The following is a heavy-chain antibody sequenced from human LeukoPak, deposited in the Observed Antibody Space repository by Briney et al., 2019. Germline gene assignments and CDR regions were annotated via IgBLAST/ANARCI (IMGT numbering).Heavy chain of an antibody. CDR1: GFTFTTYT. J-gene: IGHJ4*02. CDR2: VVGNGGTT. D-gene: IGHD2-21*01. Sequence: GGSLRLSCAASGFTFTTYTIHWIRQAPGKGLEYVSAVVGNGGTTYYADAVEGRFTISGDNSKHTVYLQMVSLIAESTAVSYCARERAYYYFDYWGEGGQVTV. V-gene: IGHV3-64*02. CDR3: ARERAYYYFDY.